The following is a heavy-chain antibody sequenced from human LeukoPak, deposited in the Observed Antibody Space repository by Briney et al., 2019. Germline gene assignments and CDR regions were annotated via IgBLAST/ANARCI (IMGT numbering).Heavy chain of an antibody. J-gene: IGHJ6*03. V-gene: IGHV3-43D*03. Sequence: GGSLRLSCAASGFTFDDYAMHWFRHAPGKGLEWVSLISWDGGSTYYADSVKGRFTISRDNSKNSLYLQMNSLRAEDTALYYCARGDYYYYMDVWGKGTTVTASS. CDR3: ARGDYYYYMDV. CDR1: GFTFDDYA. CDR2: ISWDGGST. D-gene: IGHD3-10*01.